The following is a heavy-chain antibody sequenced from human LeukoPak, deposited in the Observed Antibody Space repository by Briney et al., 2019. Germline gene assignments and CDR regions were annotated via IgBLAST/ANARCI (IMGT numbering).Heavy chain of an antibody. CDR1: GYTFTSYY. J-gene: IGHJ4*02. D-gene: IGHD6-6*01. CDR3: ARAPVFFRSIAAYYFDY. V-gene: IGHV1-69*13. CDR2: IIPIFGTA. Sequence: SVKVSCKGSGYTFTSYYMHWVRQAPGQGLEWMGGIIPIFGTANYAQKFQGRVTITADESTSTAYMELSSLRSEDTAVYYCARAPVFFRSIAAYYFDYWGQGTLVTVSS.